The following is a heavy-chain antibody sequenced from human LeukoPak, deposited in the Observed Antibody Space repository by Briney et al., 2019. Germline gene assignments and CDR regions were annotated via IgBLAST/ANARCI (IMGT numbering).Heavy chain of an antibody. CDR1: GGSISSYY. J-gene: IGHJ5*02. CDR3: ARHEYTSSSWFDP. CDR2: IYYSGST. Sequence: SETLSLTCTVSGGSISSYYWSWNRRPPGKGLEWIGYIYYSGSTNYNPSLKSRVTISVDTSKNQFSLRLTSVTAADTAVYYCARHEYTSSSWFDPWGQGTLVTVSS. D-gene: IGHD6-6*01. V-gene: IGHV4-59*08.